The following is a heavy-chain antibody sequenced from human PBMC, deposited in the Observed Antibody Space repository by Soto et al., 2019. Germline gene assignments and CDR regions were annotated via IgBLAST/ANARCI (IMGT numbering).Heavy chain of an antibody. CDR3: GPQILWFGELPNVAS. CDR1: GFTFSNQA. D-gene: IGHD3-10*01. CDR2: VSGNGGST. J-gene: IGHJ4*02. V-gene: IGHV3-23*01. Sequence: EVHLLESGGGLVQPGGSLRLSCEASGFTFSNQAMSWVRQAPGKGLEWVSTVSGNGGSTYYAASVKDRFTISRDNSKHTLYLQMNSLRDEDTAVYYCGPQILWFGELPNVASWGQGTLVTVAS.